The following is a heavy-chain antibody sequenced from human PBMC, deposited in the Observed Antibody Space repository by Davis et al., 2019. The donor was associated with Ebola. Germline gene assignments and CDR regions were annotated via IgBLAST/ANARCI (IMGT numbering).Heavy chain of an antibody. J-gene: IGHJ4*02. V-gene: IGHV3-23*01. CDR1: GFTFSIYW. D-gene: IGHD5-18*01. CDR3: VPGTWI. Sequence: GESLKISCAASGFTFSIYWMSWVRQAPGKGLEWVSTISGSGTYTYHADSVKRRFTISRDNSKNTLYLQMNTLRAEDTAIYYCVPGTWIRGQGTLVTVAS. CDR2: ISGSGTYT.